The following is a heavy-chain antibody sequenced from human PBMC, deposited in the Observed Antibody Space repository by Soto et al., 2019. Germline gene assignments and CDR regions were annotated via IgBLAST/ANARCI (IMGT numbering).Heavy chain of an antibody. J-gene: IGHJ5*02. D-gene: IGHD3-3*01. V-gene: IGHV1-2*02. Sequence: ASVKVSCKASGYSFSHFFMHWVRQVPGQGLEWMGWINSSNGGTKYSQKFQGRLTLTTDTSTNIAYMELSRLTSDDTAIYYCAREAYSSSFGSVTNPNWFHPWGHGLPVSVSP. CDR1: GYSFSHFF. CDR2: INSSNGGT. CDR3: AREAYSSSFGSVTNPNWFHP.